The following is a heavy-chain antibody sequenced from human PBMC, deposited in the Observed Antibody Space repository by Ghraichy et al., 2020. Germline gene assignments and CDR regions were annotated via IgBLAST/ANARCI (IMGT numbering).Heavy chain of an antibody. CDR2: IYYSGST. V-gene: IGHV4-39*01. J-gene: IGHJ4*02. D-gene: IGHD5-18*01. Sequence: ETLSLTCTVSGGSISSSSYYWGWIRQPPGKGLEWIGSIYYSGSTYYNPSLKSRVTISVDTSKNQFSLKLSSVTAADTAVYYCARHVNTVMFDYWGQGTLVTVSS. CDR3: ARHVNTVMFDY. CDR1: GGSISSSSYY.